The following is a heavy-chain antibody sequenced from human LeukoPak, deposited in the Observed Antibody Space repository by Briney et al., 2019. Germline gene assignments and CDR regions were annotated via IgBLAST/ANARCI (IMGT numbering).Heavy chain of an antibody. CDR3: AISGSPPDYFDY. Sequence: ASVNVSCKAAGYSFTVYYMHWVRQAPGQGREWMGWINPNSGDTNYAQKPQVRITITRDTAISTAYMELSRLRSDDTAVYYCAISGSPPDYFDYWGQGTLVTVSS. V-gene: IGHV1-2*02. CDR1: GYSFTVYY. CDR2: INPNSGDT. J-gene: IGHJ4*02. D-gene: IGHD3-10*01.